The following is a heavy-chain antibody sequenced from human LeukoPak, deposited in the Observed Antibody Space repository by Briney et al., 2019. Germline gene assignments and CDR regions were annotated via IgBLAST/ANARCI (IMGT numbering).Heavy chain of an antibody. D-gene: IGHD4-17*01. CDR1: GGSISSGGYS. Sequence: SETLSLTCAVSGGSISSGGYSWNWIRQPPGKGLEWIGYIYHSGSTNYNPSLKSRVTISVDRSKNQFSLKLSSVTAADTAVYYCARDQYGTFDYWGQGTLVTVSS. J-gene: IGHJ4*02. CDR3: ARDQYGTFDY. CDR2: IYHSGST. V-gene: IGHV4-30-2*01.